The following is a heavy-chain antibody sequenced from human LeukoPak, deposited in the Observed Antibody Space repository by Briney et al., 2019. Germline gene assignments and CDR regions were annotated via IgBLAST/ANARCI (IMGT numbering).Heavy chain of an antibody. Sequence: GGSLRLSCAASGFTFDDYAMHWVRQAPGKGLEWVSGLSWKSGGIAYADSVKGRFTISRDNSKNTLYLQMNSLRVEDTAVYYCAKPVPPATETTCDFDYWGQGTLVTVSS. J-gene: IGHJ4*02. CDR2: LSWKSGGI. CDR1: GFTFDDYA. V-gene: IGHV3-9*01. CDR3: AKPVPPATETTCDFDY. D-gene: IGHD4-17*01.